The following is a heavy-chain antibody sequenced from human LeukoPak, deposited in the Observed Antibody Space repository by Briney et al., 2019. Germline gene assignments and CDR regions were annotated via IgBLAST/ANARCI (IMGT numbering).Heavy chain of an antibody. Sequence: SETLSLTCTVSGGSISSSSYYWGWIRQPPGKGLEWIGSIYYSGRTYYNPSLKSRVTISVDTSKNQFSLKLSSVTAADTAVYYCARRTSSGGYFDNWGQGTLVTVSS. CDR3: ARRTSSGGYFDN. CDR2: IYYSGRT. CDR1: GGSISSSSYY. J-gene: IGHJ4*02. V-gene: IGHV4-39*01. D-gene: IGHD2-2*01.